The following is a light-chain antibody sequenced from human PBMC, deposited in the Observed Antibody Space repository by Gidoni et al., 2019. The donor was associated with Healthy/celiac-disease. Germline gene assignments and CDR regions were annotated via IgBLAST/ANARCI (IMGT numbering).Light chain of an antibody. CDR2: GKN. CDR1: GIRSYY. V-gene: IGLV3-19*01. CDR3: NSRDSSGNHLV. Sequence: SSELTQDSAVSVALGQTVRITCQGDGIRSYYASWYQQKPGPAPVLVIYGKNNRPSGIPDRFSGSSSGNTASLTITGAQAEDEADYYCNSRDSSGNHLVFGGGTKLTVL. J-gene: IGLJ2*01.